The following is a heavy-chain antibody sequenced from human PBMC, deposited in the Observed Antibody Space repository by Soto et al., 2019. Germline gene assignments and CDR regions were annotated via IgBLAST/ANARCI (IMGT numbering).Heavy chain of an antibody. CDR1: GGSISSGGYY. D-gene: IGHD3-22*01. CDR3: ARGDTSVRYGPCFYDLDV. Sequence: QVQLQESGPGLVKPSQTLSLTCTVSGGSISSGGYYWTWIRQHPGKGLEWIGFIYNSGNTYYNPTLKSQVTIALDKPKNQISQKLSSETAAHPPVYFRARGDTSVRYGPCFYDLDVWGQGPTVTVSS. CDR2: IYNSGNT. V-gene: IGHV4-31*01. J-gene: IGHJ6*02.